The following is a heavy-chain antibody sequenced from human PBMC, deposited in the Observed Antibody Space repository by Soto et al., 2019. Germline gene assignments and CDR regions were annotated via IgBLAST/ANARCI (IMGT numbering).Heavy chain of an antibody. V-gene: IGHV3-23*01. J-gene: IGHJ4*02. CDR1: GFAFGSYT. Sequence: GGSLRLSCAASGFAFGSYTMNWVRQAPGKGLEWVSTISGSGLSIYYADSVKGRFTISRDDSKNTLYLQMNSLRVEDTAVYYCAKAWNYYAELDYWRQGALVTVSS. CDR3: AKAWNYYAELDY. CDR2: ISGSGLSI. D-gene: IGHD1-7*01.